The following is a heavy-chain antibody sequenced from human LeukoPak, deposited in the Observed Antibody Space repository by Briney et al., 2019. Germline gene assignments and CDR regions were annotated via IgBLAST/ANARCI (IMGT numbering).Heavy chain of an antibody. Sequence: GGSLRLSCAASGFTFSSYGMHWVRQAPGKGLEWVAVIWYDGSNKYYADSVKGRFTISRDNSKNRLYLQMNSLRAEDTAVYYCARDAMIVVVSNWFDPWGQGTLVTVSS. CDR3: ARDAMIVVVSNWFDP. V-gene: IGHV3-33*01. J-gene: IGHJ5*02. D-gene: IGHD3-22*01. CDR2: IWYDGSNK. CDR1: GFTFSSYG.